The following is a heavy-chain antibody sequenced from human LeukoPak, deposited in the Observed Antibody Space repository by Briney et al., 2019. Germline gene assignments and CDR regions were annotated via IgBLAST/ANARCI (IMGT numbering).Heavy chain of an antibody. CDR2: ISYDGSNK. D-gene: IGHD6-13*01. J-gene: IGHJ4*02. V-gene: IGHV3-30*18. Sequence: AGGSLRPSCAASGFTFSNYGMHWVRQAPGKGLEWVAVISYDGSNKYYADSVKGRFTISRDNSKNTLYLQMDSLRAEDTAVYYCAKNQDAGYSSSCLDCWGQGTLVTVSS. CDR3: AKNQDAGYSSSCLDC. CDR1: GFTFSNYG.